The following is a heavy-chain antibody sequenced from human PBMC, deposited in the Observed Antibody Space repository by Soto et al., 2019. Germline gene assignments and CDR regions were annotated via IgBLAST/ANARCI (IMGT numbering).Heavy chain of an antibody. Sequence: SETLSLTCAVYGGSFSGYYWSWIRQPPGKGLEWIGEINHSGSTNYNPSLKSRVTISVDTSKNQFSLKLSSVTAADTAVYYCARGVPYYYGSGSYLRWFDPWGQGTLVTVSS. CDR2: INHSGST. CDR3: ARGVPYYYGSGSYLRWFDP. D-gene: IGHD3-10*01. V-gene: IGHV4-34*01. J-gene: IGHJ5*02. CDR1: GGSFSGYY.